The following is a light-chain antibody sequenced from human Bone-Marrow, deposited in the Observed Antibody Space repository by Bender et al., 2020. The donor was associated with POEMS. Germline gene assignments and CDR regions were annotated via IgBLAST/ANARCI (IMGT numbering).Light chain of an antibody. Sequence: QSALTQPPSASGSPGQSVAISCTGSSSDVGGYNYVSWYQQHSGKAPKLVIYEVSQRPSGVPDRFSGSKSGNTASLTVSGLQAEDEADYYCLSYTASNTWVFGGGTKLTVL. CDR1: SSDVGGYNY. V-gene: IGLV2-8*01. J-gene: IGLJ3*02. CDR2: EVS. CDR3: LSYTASNTWV.